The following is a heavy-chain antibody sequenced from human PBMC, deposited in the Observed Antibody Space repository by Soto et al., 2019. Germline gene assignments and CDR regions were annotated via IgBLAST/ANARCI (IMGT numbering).Heavy chain of an antibody. V-gene: IGHV4-4*02. Sequence: QVQLQESGPGLVKPSGTLSLTCAVSGASISSTNWWSWVRQAPGEGPEWIGESYHSGATNYNPSLKSRVIISMDTSKNQLSLRLDSVTAADTAVYFCARHIAVPTTRGFDYWGQGTLVTVSS. CDR3: ARHIAVPTTRGFDY. D-gene: IGHD2-15*01. CDR2: SYHSGAT. J-gene: IGHJ4*02. CDR1: GASISSTNW.